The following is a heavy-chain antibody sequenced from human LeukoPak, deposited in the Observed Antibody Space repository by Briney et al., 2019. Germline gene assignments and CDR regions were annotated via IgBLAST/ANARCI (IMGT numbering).Heavy chain of an antibody. Sequence: PSETLSLTCTVSGGSISSYYWSWIRQPPGKGLEWVWYIYYSGSTNYNLSLKSRVTISVDTSKNQFSLKLSSVTAADTAVYYCARASDCSGGSCYGLNYYYYYMDVWGKGTTVTVSS. CDR3: ARASDCSGGSCYGLNYYYYYMDV. CDR1: GGSISSYY. CDR2: IYYSGST. D-gene: IGHD2-15*01. V-gene: IGHV4-59*01. J-gene: IGHJ6*03.